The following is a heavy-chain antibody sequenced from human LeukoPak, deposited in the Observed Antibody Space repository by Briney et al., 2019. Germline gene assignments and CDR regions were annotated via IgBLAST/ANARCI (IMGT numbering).Heavy chain of an antibody. J-gene: IGHJ4*02. D-gene: IGHD3-22*01. CDR2: INPNSGST. CDR1: GYTFTGYY. CDR3: ATQRVPYYYDSSGYSLPFDY. Sequence: GASVKVSCKASGYTFTGYYMHWVQQAPGQGLEWMGRINPNSGSTNYAQKFQGRVTMTRDTSISTAYMELSRLRSDDTAVYYCATQRVPYYYDSSGYSLPFDYWGQGTLVTVSS. V-gene: IGHV1-2*06.